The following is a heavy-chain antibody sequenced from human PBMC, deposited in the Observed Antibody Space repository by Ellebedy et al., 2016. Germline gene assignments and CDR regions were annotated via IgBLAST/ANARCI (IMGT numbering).Heavy chain of an antibody. V-gene: IGHV3-23*01. CDR2: INNSGGNS. Sequence: GGSLRLSCAASGFTFSSFAMNWVRQAPGKGLEWVSVINNSGGNSNHADSVKGRFTISRDNSKNTLYLQMNSLRAEDTAVYYCANVGGSGIYYNGFWGQGTLVTVSS. CDR3: ANVGGSGIYYNGF. CDR1: GFTFSSFA. D-gene: IGHD3-10*01. J-gene: IGHJ4*02.